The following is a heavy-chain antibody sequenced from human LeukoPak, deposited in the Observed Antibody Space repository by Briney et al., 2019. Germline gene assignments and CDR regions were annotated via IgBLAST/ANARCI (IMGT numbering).Heavy chain of an antibody. CDR2: IFTSGRT. CDR1: GGSISSYC. D-gene: IGHD2-21*01. CDR3: ATSHDVKTAPYDL. J-gene: IGHJ5*02. Sequence: PSETLSLTCTVSGGSISSYCWSWVRQSPGKGLGWIGYIFTSGRTDYNPSLKSRVTMSVDTSKNQLSMELRFLTAADTAVYYCATSHDVKTAPYDLWGQGTLVTVSS. V-gene: IGHV4-4*09.